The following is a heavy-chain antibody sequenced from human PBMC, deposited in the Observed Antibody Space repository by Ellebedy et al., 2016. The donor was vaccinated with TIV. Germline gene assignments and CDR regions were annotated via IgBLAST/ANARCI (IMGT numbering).Heavy chain of an antibody. V-gene: IGHV3-23*01. D-gene: IGHD6-19*01. CDR1: GFTFSSYS. CDR2: ISGSGGNT. CDR3: AKERTSGWDY. J-gene: IGHJ4*02. Sequence: GGSLRLSCAASGFTFSSYSMNWVRQAPGKGLEWVSGISGSGGNTNYADSVEGRFTISRDNSKNTLYLQMNSLRAEDTAVYYCAKERTSGWDYWGQGTLVTVSS.